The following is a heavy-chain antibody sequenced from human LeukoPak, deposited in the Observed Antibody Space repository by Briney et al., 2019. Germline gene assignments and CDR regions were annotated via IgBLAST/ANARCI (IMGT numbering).Heavy chain of an antibody. V-gene: IGHV3-9*01. CDR1: GFTFDDYA. CDR2: ISWNSGSI. CDR3: AKGRGYSYGRAPYYFDY. J-gene: IGHJ4*02. Sequence: PGRSLRLSCAASGFTFDDYAMHWGRQAPGKGLEWVSGISWNSGSIGYADSVKGRFTISRDNAKNSLYLQMNSLRAEDTALYYCAKGRGYSYGRAPYYFDYWGQGTLVTVSS. D-gene: IGHD5-18*01.